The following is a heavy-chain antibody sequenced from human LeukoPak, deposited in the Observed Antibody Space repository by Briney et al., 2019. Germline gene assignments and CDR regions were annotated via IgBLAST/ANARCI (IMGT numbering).Heavy chain of an antibody. Sequence: GGSLRLSCAASGFTFSSYAMHWVRQAPGKGLEWVAVISYDGSNKYYADSVKGRFTISRDNSKNTLYLQMNSLRAEDTAVYYCARGAHYYDSSGDYGMDVWGQGTTVTVSS. J-gene: IGHJ6*02. CDR1: GFTFSSYA. CDR3: ARGAHYYDSSGDYGMDV. CDR2: ISYDGSNK. V-gene: IGHV3-30-3*01. D-gene: IGHD3-22*01.